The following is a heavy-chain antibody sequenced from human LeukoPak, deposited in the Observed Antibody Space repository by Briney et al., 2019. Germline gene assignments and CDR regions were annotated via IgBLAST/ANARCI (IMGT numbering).Heavy chain of an antibody. CDR1: GGTFSSYA. Sequence: ASVKVSCKASGGTFSSYAISWVRQAPGQGLEWMGRIIPILGIANYAQKFQGRVTITADKSTSTAYMELRSLRSDDTAVYYCARVDSGSPYFDYWGQGTLVTVSS. J-gene: IGHJ4*02. V-gene: IGHV1-69*04. CDR2: IIPILGIA. CDR3: ARVDSGSPYFDY. D-gene: IGHD1-26*01.